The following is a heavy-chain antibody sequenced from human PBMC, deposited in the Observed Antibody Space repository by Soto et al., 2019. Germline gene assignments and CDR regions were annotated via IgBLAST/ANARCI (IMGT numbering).Heavy chain of an antibody. CDR3: ARERILGYDYVWGSYRYTHGPDY. CDR1: GGSISSGGYY. CDR2: IYYSGST. D-gene: IGHD3-16*02. Sequence: SETLSLTCTVSGGSISSGGYYWSWIRQHPGKGLEWIGYIYYSGSTYYNPSLKSRVTISVDTSKNQFYLKLSSVTAADTAVYYCARERILGYDYVWGSYRYTHGPDYWGQGTLVTVSS. J-gene: IGHJ4*02. V-gene: IGHV4-31*03.